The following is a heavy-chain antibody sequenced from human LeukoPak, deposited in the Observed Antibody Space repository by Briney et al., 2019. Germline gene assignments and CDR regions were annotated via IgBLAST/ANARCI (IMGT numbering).Heavy chain of an antibody. CDR3: ARDVFVASDAFDI. D-gene: IGHD5-12*01. J-gene: IGHJ3*02. CDR1: GGSFSDYC. Sequence: SETLSLTCAAYGGSFSDYCWSWIRQTPGKGLEWVGEILHNGSTDYNPSLKSRVTISIDVSKNQFSLKLRSVTAADTAMYYCARDVFVASDAFDIWGHGTMVSVSS. CDR2: ILHNGST. V-gene: IGHV4-34*12.